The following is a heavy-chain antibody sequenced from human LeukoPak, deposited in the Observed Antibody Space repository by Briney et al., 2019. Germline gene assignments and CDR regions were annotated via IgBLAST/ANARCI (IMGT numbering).Heavy chain of an antibody. CDR2: INPSGGST. CDR3: ARGGPIVLVPAATFDY. CDR1: GYTFTSYY. J-gene: IGHJ4*02. D-gene: IGHD2-2*01. Sequence: ASVKVSCKASGYTFTSYYMHWVRQAPGQGLEWMGIINPSGGSTTYALNFQGRVTMTRDTSTSTVYMDLSSLRSEDTAVYYCARGGPIVLVPAATFDYWGQGTLVTVSS. V-gene: IGHV1-46*01.